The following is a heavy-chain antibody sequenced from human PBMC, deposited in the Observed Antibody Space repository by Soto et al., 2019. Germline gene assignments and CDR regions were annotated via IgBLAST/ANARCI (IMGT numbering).Heavy chain of an antibody. CDR2: INHSGST. CDR3: ARGPRAVPRLDY. Sequence: SEILYHNCAVYVRCFRGYNWSWFRQPPGKGLEWIGEINHSGSTNYNPSLKSRVTISVDTSKNQFSLKLSSVTAADTAVYYCARGPRAVPRLDYWGQGTLVTVS. J-gene: IGHJ4*02. V-gene: IGHV4-34*01. D-gene: IGHD3-10*01. CDR1: VRCFRGYN.